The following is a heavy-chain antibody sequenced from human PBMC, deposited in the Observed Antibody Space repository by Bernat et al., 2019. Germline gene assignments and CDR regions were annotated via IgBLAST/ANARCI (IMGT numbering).Heavy chain of an antibody. J-gene: IGHJ4*02. D-gene: IGHD6-19*01. V-gene: IGHV3-53*01. CDR2: LYTNGKT. CDR1: GFTVSVNY. CDR3: ARDMPPPDQWLPTT. Sequence: EVQLVESGGGLIQPGGSLILSCAASGFTVSVNYMSWVRQAPGKGLEWLSVLYTNGKTYYADSVQGRFTICSDSSENTLYLQMNSLRAEDTPVYYCARDMPPPDQWLPTTWGQGTLVTVSS.